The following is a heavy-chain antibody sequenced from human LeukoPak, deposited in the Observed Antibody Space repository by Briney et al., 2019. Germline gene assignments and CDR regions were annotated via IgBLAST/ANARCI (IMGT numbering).Heavy chain of an antibody. J-gene: IGHJ4*02. CDR3: ASDTPTYGSGSYDY. CDR1: GDSISSSNW. Sequence: SETLSLTCTVSGDSISSSNWWSWVRQPPGKGLEWIGEINHSGSTNYNPSLKSRVTISVDTSKNQFSLNLSSVTAADTAVYYCASDTPTYGSGSYDYWGQGTLVTVSS. V-gene: IGHV4-4*02. CDR2: INHSGST. D-gene: IGHD3-10*01.